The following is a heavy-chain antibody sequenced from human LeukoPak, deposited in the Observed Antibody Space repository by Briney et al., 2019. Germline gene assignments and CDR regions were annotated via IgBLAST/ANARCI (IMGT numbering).Heavy chain of an antibody. Sequence: PGGSLTPSCAAPASIFSSHTMNWVRQAPGKGLEWVSSIGSGGGYIKYAASVKGRFIISRDNAKNSLYLQMNSLRDEDMGFYYCAREYDSRGRFGWWGRVALVTFSS. CDR2: IGSGGGYI. D-gene: IGHD6-13*01. V-gene: IGHV3-21*01. J-gene: IGHJ4*02. CDR3: AREYDSRGRFGW. CDR1: ASIFSSHT.